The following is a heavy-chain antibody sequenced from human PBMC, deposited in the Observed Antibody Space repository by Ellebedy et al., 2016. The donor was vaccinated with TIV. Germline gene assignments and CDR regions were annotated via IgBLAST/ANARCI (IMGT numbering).Heavy chain of an antibody. CDR2: ISAYNGNT. V-gene: IGHV1-18*04. D-gene: IGHD2-21*02. CDR1: GYTFTSYG. CDR3: ARRHPCGGDCYPIDY. J-gene: IGHJ4*02. Sequence: ASVKVSCKTSGYTFTSYGSSWLRQAPGQGLEWMGWISAYNGNTNYAQELRGRVTVTTDTSTSTAYMELRSLRSNDTAVYYCARRHPCGGDCYPIDYWGQGTLVTVSS.